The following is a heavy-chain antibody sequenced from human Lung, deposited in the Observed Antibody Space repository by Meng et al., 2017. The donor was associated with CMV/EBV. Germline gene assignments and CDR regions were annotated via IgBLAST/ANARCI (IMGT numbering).Heavy chain of an antibody. J-gene: IGHJ4*02. CDR3: AKRAAGRYYFDY. CDR2: ISWNGGFV. D-gene: IGHD6-13*01. V-gene: IGHV3-9*01. Sequence: SXRLXXAASGFTFEDYDMDWVRQISGKGLEWVSRISWNGGFVGYADSVKGRFTISRDNAKNSLYLQMNSLRVEDTALYYCAKRAAGRYYFDYWGQGTLVTVSS. CDR1: GFTFEDYD.